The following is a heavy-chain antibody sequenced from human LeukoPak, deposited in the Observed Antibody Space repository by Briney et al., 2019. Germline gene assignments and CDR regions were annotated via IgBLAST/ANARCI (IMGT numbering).Heavy chain of an antibody. CDR3: ARGSHYDFWSGSHYYMDV. V-gene: IGHV1-2*02. D-gene: IGHD3-3*01. Sequence: ASVKVSCKASGYTFTGYYMHWVRQAPGQGPEWMGWINPNSGGTNYAQKFQGRVTMTRDTSISTAYMELSRLRSDDTAVYYCARGSHYDFWSGSHYYMDVWGKGTTVTVSS. CDR2: INPNSGGT. CDR1: GYTFTGYY. J-gene: IGHJ6*03.